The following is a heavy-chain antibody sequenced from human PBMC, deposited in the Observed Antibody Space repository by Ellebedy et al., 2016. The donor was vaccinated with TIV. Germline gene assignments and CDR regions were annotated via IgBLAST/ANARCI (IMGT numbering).Heavy chain of an antibody. V-gene: IGHV4-34*01. CDR3: ARAPGILTGYYYPGWFNP. D-gene: IGHD3-9*01. J-gene: IGHJ5*02. CDR1: GGSFSGYY. CDR2: INHSGST. Sequence: SETLSLTXAVYGGSFSGYYWSWIRQPPGKGLEWIGEINHSGSTNYNPSLKSRVTISVDTSKNQFSLKLSSVTAADTAVYYCARAPGILTGYYYPGWFNPWGQGTLVTVSS.